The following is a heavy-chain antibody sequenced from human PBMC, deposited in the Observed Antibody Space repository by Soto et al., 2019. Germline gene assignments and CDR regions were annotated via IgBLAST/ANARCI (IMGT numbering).Heavy chain of an antibody. CDR1: GGSFSGYY. J-gene: IGHJ3*02. CDR3: ARDPDYYDSSGDAFDI. Sequence: PSETLSLTCAVYGGSFSGYYWSWIRQPPGKGLEWIGEINHSGSTNYNPSLKSRVTISVDTSKNQFSLKLSSVTAADTAVYYCARDPDYYDSSGDAFDIWGQGTLGTGSS. CDR2: INHSGST. V-gene: IGHV4-34*01. D-gene: IGHD3-22*01.